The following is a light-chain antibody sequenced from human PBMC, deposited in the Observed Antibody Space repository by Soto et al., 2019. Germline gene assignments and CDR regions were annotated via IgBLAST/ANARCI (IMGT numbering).Light chain of an antibody. CDR3: LQYNSYPHT. V-gene: IGKV1-17*03. CDR1: RDISHY. Sequence: DIPMTQSPSAMSASVGDRVTITCRASRDISHYLAWFQQKPGKVPKCLIHSASTLQSGVPSRFSGSGSGTEFTLTISSLQPEDFASYYCLQYNSYPHTFGQGTKLEIK. J-gene: IGKJ2*01. CDR2: SAS.